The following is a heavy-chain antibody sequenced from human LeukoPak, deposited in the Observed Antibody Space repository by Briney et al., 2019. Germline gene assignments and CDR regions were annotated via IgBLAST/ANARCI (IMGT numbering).Heavy chain of an antibody. J-gene: IGHJ4*02. CDR2: INHSGST. D-gene: IGHD3-3*01. CDR3: ARRRIFGAKTGPDY. Sequence: SETLSLTCAVYGGSFSGYYWSWIRQPPGKGLEWIGEINHSGSTNYNPSLKSRVTISVDTSKNQFSLKLSSVTAADTAVYYCARRRIFGAKTGPDYWGQGTLVTVSS. CDR1: GGSFSGYY. V-gene: IGHV4-34*01.